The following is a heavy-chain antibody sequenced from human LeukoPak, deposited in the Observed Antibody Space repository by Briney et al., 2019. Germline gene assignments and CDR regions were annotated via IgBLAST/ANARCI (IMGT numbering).Heavy chain of an antibody. CDR1: GGSISSGGYS. Sequence: PSQTLSLTCAVSGGSISSGGYSWSWIRQPPGKGLEWIGYIYHSGSTYYNPSLKSRVTISVDRSKNQFSLKLSSVTAADTAVYYCARGVKYYDILYHHWYFDLWGRGTLVTVSS. CDR3: ARGVKYYDILYHHWYFDL. V-gene: IGHV4-30-2*01. CDR2: IYHSGST. D-gene: IGHD3-9*01. J-gene: IGHJ2*01.